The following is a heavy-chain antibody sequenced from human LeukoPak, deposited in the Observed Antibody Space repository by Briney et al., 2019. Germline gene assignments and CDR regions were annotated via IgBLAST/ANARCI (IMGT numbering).Heavy chain of an antibody. D-gene: IGHD6-13*01. Sequence: GGSLRLSCAASGFTFSSYGMHWVRQAPGKGLEWVAVIWYDGSNKYYADSVKGRFTISRDNSKNTLYLQMNSLRAEDTAVYYCARDTIAAAGTTLYYWGQGTLVTVSS. J-gene: IGHJ4*02. CDR2: IWYDGSNK. CDR1: GFTFSSYG. CDR3: ARDTIAAAGTTLYY. V-gene: IGHV3-33*01.